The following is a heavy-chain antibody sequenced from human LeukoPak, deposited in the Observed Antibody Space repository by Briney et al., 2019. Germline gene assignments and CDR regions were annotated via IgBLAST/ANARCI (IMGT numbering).Heavy chain of an antibody. V-gene: IGHV4-30-4*01. Sequence: SETLSLTCTVSGGSISSGDSYWSWIRQPPGKGLEWIGYIYYSGSTYYNPSLKSRVTISVDTSKSQFSLKLSSVTAADTAVYYCARDSFTWGLAGFYYYYYGMDVWGQGTTVTVSS. D-gene: IGHD3-16*01. CDR1: GGSISSGDSY. CDR3: ARDSFTWGLAGFYYYYYGMDV. CDR2: IYYSGST. J-gene: IGHJ6*02.